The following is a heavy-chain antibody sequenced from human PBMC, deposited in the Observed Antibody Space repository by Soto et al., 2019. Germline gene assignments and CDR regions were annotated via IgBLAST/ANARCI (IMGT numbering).Heavy chain of an antibody. V-gene: IGHV1-69*13. CDR3: ANQPGYCSSTSCYPYNWFDP. Sequence: VASVKVSCKASGGTFSSYAISWVRQAPGQGLELMGGIIPIFGTANYAQKFQGRVTITADESTSTAYMELSSLRSEDTAVYYCANQPGYCSSTSCYPYNWFDPWGQGTLVTVYS. CDR2: IIPIFGTA. D-gene: IGHD2-2*03. J-gene: IGHJ5*02. CDR1: GGTFSSYA.